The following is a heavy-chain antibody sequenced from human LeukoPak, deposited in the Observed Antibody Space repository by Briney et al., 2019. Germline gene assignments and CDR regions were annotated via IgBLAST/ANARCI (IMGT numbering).Heavy chain of an antibody. CDR2: FSWDGGST. D-gene: IGHD3-16*02. CDR3: AKIRRRYSSRHYFES. Sequence: EGFLRLSCTASGFAFQDFGMHWVRQVPGKGLEWVSVFSWDGGSTYYADSVKGRFTISRDISTNTLYLQMGGLRADDSGMYYCAKIRRRYSSRHYFESWGQGTLVTVSS. CDR1: GFAFQDFG. V-gene: IGHV3-43D*04. J-gene: IGHJ4*02.